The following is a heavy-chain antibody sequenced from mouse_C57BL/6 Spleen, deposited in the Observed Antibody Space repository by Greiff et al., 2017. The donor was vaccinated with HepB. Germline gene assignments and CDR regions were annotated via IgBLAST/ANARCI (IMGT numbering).Heavy chain of an antibody. CDR2: ISYSGST. D-gene: IGHD1-1*01. Sequence: EVQLQESGPGMVKPSQSPSLTCTVTGYSITSGYDWHWIRHFPGNKLEWMGYISYSGSTNYNPSLKSRISITHDTSKNHFFLKLNSVTTEDTATYYCARGSSYGYFDVWGTGTTVTVSS. CDR1: GYSITSGYD. CDR3: ARGSSYGYFDV. J-gene: IGHJ1*03. V-gene: IGHV3-1*01.